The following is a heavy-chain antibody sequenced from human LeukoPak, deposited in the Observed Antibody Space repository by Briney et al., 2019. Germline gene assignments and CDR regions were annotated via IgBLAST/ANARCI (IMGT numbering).Heavy chain of an antibody. CDR1: GYTFTSYG. D-gene: IGHD2-15*01. J-gene: IGHJ4*02. V-gene: IGHV1-18*01. CDR3: ARVAPNRRYCSGGSCLNYFDY. CDR2: ISGYNGNT. Sequence: ASVKVSCKASGYTFTSYGISWVRQAPGQGLEWMGWISGYNGNTNYAQKLQGRVTMTTDTSTSTVYMEMRSLRSDDTAVYYCARVAPNRRYCSGGSCLNYFDYWGQGTLVTVSS.